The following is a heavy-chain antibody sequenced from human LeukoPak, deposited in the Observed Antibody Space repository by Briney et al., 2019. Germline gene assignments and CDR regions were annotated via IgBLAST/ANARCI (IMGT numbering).Heavy chain of an antibody. CDR3: ARGYYDFWSGYYICYYGMDV. Sequence: GRSLRLSCAASVFSFSNYGMHWVRQAPGKGLEGVAVISYDGNNKYYADSVKGRFTISRDNSKNTLYLQMNSLRAEDTAVYYCARGYYDFWSGYYICYYGMDVWGQGTTVTVSS. CDR1: VFSFSNYG. V-gene: IGHV3-30*19. CDR2: ISYDGNNK. J-gene: IGHJ6*02. D-gene: IGHD3-3*01.